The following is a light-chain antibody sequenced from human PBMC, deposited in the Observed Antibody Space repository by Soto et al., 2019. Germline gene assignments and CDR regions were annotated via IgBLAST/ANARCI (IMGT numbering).Light chain of an antibody. CDR2: DAS. V-gene: IGKV3-11*01. Sequence: EIVLTQSPATLSLSPGERATLSCRASQSVSRYLAWYQQKPGQAPRLLIYDASNRATGIPARFSGSGSGTDFTLTISSLEPEDFAVYDCQHRTTPFTFGGGTKVQIK. CDR3: QHRTTPFT. CDR1: QSVSRY. J-gene: IGKJ4*01.